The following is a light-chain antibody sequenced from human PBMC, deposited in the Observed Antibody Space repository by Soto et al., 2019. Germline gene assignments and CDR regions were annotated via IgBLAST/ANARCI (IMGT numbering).Light chain of an antibody. V-gene: IGKV3-20*01. CDR3: HPYGDSPWT. CDR1: QSVSSNY. CDR2: GAS. Sequence: EIVLTQSPGTLSLSPGERATLSCRASQSVSSNYLAWYQQKPGQAPRLLIYGASSRATGIPDRFSGSGSGTDLTLTISRLEPEDFAVYYCHPYGDSPWTVAQASNVELK. J-gene: IGKJ1*01.